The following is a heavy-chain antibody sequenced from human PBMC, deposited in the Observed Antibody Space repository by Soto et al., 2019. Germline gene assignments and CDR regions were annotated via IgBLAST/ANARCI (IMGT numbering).Heavy chain of an antibody. J-gene: IGHJ4*02. CDR1: GYTFTGYY. CDR3: ARERRYYDSSGYSGIDY. V-gene: IGHV1-2*02. D-gene: IGHD3-22*01. Sequence: GASVKVSCKASGYTFTGYYMHWVRLAPGQGLEWMGWINPNSGGTNYAQKFQGRVTMTRDTSISTAYMELSRLRSDDTAVYYCARERRYYDSSGYSGIDYWGQGTLVTVSS. CDR2: INPNSGGT.